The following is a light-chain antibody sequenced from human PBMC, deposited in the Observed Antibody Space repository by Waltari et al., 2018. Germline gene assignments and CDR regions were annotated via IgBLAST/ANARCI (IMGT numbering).Light chain of an antibody. CDR1: SSDIGGYNY. V-gene: IGLV2-11*01. J-gene: IGLJ1*01. Sequence: QAALTQPPSVSGSPGQSVTISCTGTSSDIGGYNYVSWYQQHPGKAPKIMIYDVTKRPSGGSDRFSGSKSGNTASLTISGLQAEDEAHYYCSSYAGRNTFIFGTGTRLTVL. CDR3: SSYAGRNTFI. CDR2: DVT.